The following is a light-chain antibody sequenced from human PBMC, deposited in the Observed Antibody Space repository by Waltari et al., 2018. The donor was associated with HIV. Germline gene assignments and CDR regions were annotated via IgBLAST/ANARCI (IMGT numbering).Light chain of an antibody. CDR2: RTN. CDR3: AVWGDSLNSYV. J-gene: IGLJ1*01. Sequence: QSVLTQPPSASGTPGQRVTISCSGSSSNIGSNYVYWYQQLPGTAPTLLIYRTNQRPSGVPDRFSGSKSGTSASLAISGLRSEDEADYYCAVWGDSLNSYVFGTGTEVTVL. V-gene: IGLV1-47*01. CDR1: SSNIGSNY.